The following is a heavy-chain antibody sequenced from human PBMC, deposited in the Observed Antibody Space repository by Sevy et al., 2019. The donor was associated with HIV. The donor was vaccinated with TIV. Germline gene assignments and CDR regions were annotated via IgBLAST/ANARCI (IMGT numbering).Heavy chain of an antibody. D-gene: IGHD2-2*01. CDR2: IKKDGSEK. CDR1: GFTFSTYW. J-gene: IGHJ6*02. Sequence: AGSLRLSCAASGFTFSTYWMSWVRQAPGKGLEWVANIKKDGSEKYYVDSVKGRFTISRHNAKNSLYLQMNSLGVEDTALYYCARDCSSTSCLWGLDVWGQGTSVTVSS. V-gene: IGHV3-7*03. CDR3: ARDCSSTSCLWGLDV.